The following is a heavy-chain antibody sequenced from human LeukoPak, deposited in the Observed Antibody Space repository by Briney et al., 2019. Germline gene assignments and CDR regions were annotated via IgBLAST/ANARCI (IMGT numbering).Heavy chain of an antibody. J-gene: IGHJ4*02. CDR1: GFTFSSYE. CDR3: ASSGWTIDY. D-gene: IGHD6-19*01. V-gene: IGHV3-48*03. Sequence: PGGSLRLSCAASGFTFSSYEMNWVRQAPGKGLEWVSYISSSGSTIYYADSVKGRFTISRDNAKNSLYLQMNSLRAEDTAVYYSASSGWTIDYWGQGTLVTVSS. CDR2: ISSSGSTI.